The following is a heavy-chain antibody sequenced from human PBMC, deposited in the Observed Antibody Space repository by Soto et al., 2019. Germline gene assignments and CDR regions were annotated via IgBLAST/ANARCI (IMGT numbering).Heavy chain of an antibody. V-gene: IGHV1-46*01. CDR2: VNPSGGST. Sequence: ASVKVSCKASGYLFTAYSMHWVRLAPGQGLEWMGVVNPSGGSTKYAQNFQGRVTMTRDTSTTTIYMELSSLRSDDTAIYYCAREENCSGGTWNSEYFPRWGQGTLVTV. J-gene: IGHJ1*01. D-gene: IGHD2-15*01. CDR3: AREENCSGGTWNSEYFPR. CDR1: GYLFTAYS.